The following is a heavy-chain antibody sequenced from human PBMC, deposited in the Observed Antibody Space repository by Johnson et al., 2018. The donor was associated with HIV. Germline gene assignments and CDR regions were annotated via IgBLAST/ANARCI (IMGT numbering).Heavy chain of an antibody. CDR3: ARDELYRRYALTAFDI. Sequence: VQLVEYGGGVVQPGRSLRLSCAASGFTFSTYGMHWVRQAPGKGLEWVAVIWYDGSNKYYADSVKGRFTISRDNSKNTLYLQMNSLRAEDTAVYYCARDELYRRYALTAFDIWGQGTMVTVSS. V-gene: IGHV3-33*01. J-gene: IGHJ3*02. CDR1: GFTFSTYG. CDR2: IWYDGSNK. D-gene: IGHD2-8*02.